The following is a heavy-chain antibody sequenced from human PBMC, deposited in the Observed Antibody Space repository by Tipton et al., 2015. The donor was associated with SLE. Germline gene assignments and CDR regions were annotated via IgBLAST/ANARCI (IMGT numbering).Heavy chain of an antibody. Sequence: SLKLSCAASGFTFSSYDMHWVRQATGKGLEWVSAIGTAGDTYYPGSVKGRFTISRENAKNSLYLQINSLRAGDTAVYYCASGNSSSSDWYFDLWGRGTLVTVSS. J-gene: IGHJ2*01. CDR3: ASGNSSSSDWYFDL. V-gene: IGHV3-13*04. CDR1: GFTFSSYD. D-gene: IGHD6-6*01. CDR2: IGTAGDT.